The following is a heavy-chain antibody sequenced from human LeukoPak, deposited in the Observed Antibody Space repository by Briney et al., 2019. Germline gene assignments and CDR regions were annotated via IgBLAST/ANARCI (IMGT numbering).Heavy chain of an antibody. CDR3: AKEQLTYYYDSSGYYYNYFDY. J-gene: IGHJ4*02. V-gene: IGHV3-23*01. CDR1: GFTFSSYA. Sequence: GGSLRLSCAASGFTFSSYAMSWVRQAPGKGLEWVSAISGSGGSTYYADSVKGRFTISRDNSKNTLYLQMNSLRAEDTAVYYCAKEQLTYYYDSSGYYYNYFDYWGQGTLVTVSS. CDR2: ISGSGGST. D-gene: IGHD3-22*01.